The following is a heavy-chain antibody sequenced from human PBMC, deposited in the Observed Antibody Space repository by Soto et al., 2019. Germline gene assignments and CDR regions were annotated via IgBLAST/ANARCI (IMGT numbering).Heavy chain of an antibody. CDR3: AKDPVGKPRSGFGAFDI. CDR2: ISGSGGST. CDR1: GFTFSSYA. D-gene: IGHD3-3*01. V-gene: IGHV3-23*01. Sequence: EVQLLESGGGLVQPGGSLRLSCAAYGFTFSSYAMSWVRQAPGKGLEWVSAISGSGGSTYYADSVKGRFTISRDNSKNTLYLQMNSLRAEDTAVYYCAKDPVGKPRSGFGAFDIWGQGTMVTVSS. J-gene: IGHJ3*02.